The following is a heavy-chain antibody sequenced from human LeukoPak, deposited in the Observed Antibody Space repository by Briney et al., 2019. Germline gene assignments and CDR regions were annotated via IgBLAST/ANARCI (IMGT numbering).Heavy chain of an antibody. CDR3: AREMGLRYFDWLSFDY. Sequence: GASVKVSCKASGYTFTSYYMHWVRQAPGQGLEWMGGIIPIFGTANYAQKFQGRVTITADESTSTAYMELSSLRSEDTAVYYCAREMGLRYFDWLSFDYWGQGTLVTVSS. CDR2: IIPIFGTA. V-gene: IGHV1-69*13. D-gene: IGHD3-9*01. J-gene: IGHJ4*02. CDR1: GYTFTSYY.